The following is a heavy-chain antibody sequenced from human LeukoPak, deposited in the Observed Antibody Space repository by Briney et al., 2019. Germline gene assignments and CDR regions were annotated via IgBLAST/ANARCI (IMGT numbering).Heavy chain of an antibody. J-gene: IGHJ5*02. Sequence: ASVKVSCKASGYTFTGYYMHWVRQAPGQGLEWMGWINPNSGGTNYAQKFQGRVTMTRDTSISTAHMELSRLRSDDTAVYYCAREWSGSGYYPSNWFDPWGQGTLVTVSS. V-gene: IGHV1-2*02. CDR1: GYTFTGYY. CDR2: INPNSGGT. D-gene: IGHD3-22*01. CDR3: AREWSGSGYYPSNWFDP.